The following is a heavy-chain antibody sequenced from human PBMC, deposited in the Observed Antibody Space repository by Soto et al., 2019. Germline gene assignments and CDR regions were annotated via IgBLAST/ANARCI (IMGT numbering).Heavy chain of an antibody. J-gene: IGHJ5*01. D-gene: IGHD3-10*01. CDR2: IYYSVDT. Sequence: SETLSLTCTVSGGSINSGGYYWSWILHHQGKGLEWIGYIYYSVDTYSNPSLKSRITMSVDTSKNQFSLRLTSVTAADTAVYFCARGKRESYYPDSWGKGNMVTVSS. V-gene: IGHV4-31*03. CDR1: GGSINSGGYY. CDR3: ARGKRESYYPDS.